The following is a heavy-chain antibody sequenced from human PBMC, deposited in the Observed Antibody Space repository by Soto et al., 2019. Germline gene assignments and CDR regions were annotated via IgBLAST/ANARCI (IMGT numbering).Heavy chain of an antibody. CDR2: IYSGGRT. J-gene: IGHJ6*03. CDR1: GFTVSSNY. V-gene: IGHV3-66*01. CDR3: ASTAPPNYGDYGYSPFYYYYMDV. D-gene: IGHD4-17*01. Sequence: GGSLRLSCAASGFTVSSNYMSWVRQAPGKGLEWVSVIYSGGRTYYADSVKGRFTISRDNSKNTLYLQMNSLRAEDTAVYYCASTAPPNYGDYGYSPFYYYYMDVWGKGTTVTVSS.